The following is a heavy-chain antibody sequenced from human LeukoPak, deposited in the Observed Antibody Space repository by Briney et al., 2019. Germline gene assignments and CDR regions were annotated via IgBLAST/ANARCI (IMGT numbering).Heavy chain of an antibody. J-gene: IGHJ4*02. D-gene: IGHD2-2*01. Sequence: PGGSLRLSCAASGFTFSSYSMNWVRQAPGKGLEWVSYISSSSSTIYYADSVKGRFTISRDNAKNSLYLQMNSLRAEDTAVYYCARASRIGYCSSTSCYWIGLYFDYWGQGTLVTVSS. CDR1: GFTFSSYS. V-gene: IGHV3-48*04. CDR2: ISSSSSTI. CDR3: ARASRIGYCSSTSCYWIGLYFDY.